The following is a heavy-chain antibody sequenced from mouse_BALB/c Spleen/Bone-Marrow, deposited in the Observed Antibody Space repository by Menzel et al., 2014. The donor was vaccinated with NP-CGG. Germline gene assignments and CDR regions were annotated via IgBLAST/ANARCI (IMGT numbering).Heavy chain of an antibody. Sequence: VQLQQSGAELARPGASEKMSCQASGYTFTRYTMHWEKKRPGQGLEWIGYIIPNSGYSNYNQKFKDKATLTADKSSSTAYMQLSSLTSEDSAVYYCTIRYYAMDYWGQGTSVTVSS. V-gene: IGHV1-4*01. D-gene: IGHD1-1*01. CDR3: TIRYYAMDY. CDR1: GYTFTRYT. CDR2: IIPNSGYS. J-gene: IGHJ4*01.